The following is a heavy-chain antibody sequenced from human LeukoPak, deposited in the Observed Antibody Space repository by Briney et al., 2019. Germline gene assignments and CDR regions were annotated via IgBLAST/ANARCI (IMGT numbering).Heavy chain of an antibody. J-gene: IGHJ4*02. D-gene: IGHD3-3*01. CDR3: ARDTLGVPFDY. V-gene: IGHV4-38-2*02. CDR2: IYHSGST. CDR1: GYSISSGYY. Sequence: PSETLSLTCTVSGYSISSGYYWGWIRQPPGKGLEWIGSIYHSGSTYYNPSLKSRVTISVDRSKNQFSLKLSSVTAADTAVHYCARDTLGVPFDYWGQGTLVTVSS.